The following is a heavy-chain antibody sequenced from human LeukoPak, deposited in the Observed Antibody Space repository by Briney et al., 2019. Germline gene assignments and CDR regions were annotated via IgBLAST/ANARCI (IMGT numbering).Heavy chain of an antibody. CDR3: AREDSSSSDFDY. J-gene: IGHJ4*02. V-gene: IGHV4-39*02. Sequence: SETLSLTCTVSGGPISSSSYYWCWIRQPPGKGLEWFGSIYYSGSTYYNPSLKSRVTISVDTSKNQFSLKLSSVTAADTAVYYCAREDSSSSDFDYWGQGTLVTVSS. CDR1: GGPISSSSYY. D-gene: IGHD6-13*01. CDR2: IYYSGST.